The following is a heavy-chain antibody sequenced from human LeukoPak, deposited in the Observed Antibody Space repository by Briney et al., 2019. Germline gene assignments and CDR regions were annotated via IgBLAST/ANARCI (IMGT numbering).Heavy chain of an antibody. Sequence: SETLSLTCTVSGGSIRSSSYYWSWLRQPPGKGLEWIGYIYYSGSTNYNPSLKSRVTISVDTSKNQFSLKLSSVTAADTAVYYCARIEGAMVRGVIIGWFDPWGQGTLVTVSS. V-gene: IGHV4-61*01. CDR2: IYYSGST. J-gene: IGHJ5*02. CDR3: ARIEGAMVRGVIIGWFDP. D-gene: IGHD3-10*01. CDR1: GGSIRSSSYY.